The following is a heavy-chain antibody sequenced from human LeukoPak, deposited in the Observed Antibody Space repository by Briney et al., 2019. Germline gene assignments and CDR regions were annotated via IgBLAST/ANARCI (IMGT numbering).Heavy chain of an antibody. D-gene: IGHD5-18*01. CDR3: ARVRSPLWSHDFDY. CDR2: ISRKGTST. CDR1: AFTVSSNY. V-gene: IGHV3-64*01. Sequence: SLRLSCPAAAFTVSSNYMSWVRQAPGSVLEYVSAISRKGTSTYYANSVKGRFTISRDNSKNPLYLQMGSLRAEDTAVYYCARVRSPLWSHDFDYWGQGTLVTVSS. J-gene: IGHJ4*02.